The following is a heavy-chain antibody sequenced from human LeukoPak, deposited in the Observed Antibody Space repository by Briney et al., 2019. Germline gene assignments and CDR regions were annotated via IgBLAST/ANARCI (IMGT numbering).Heavy chain of an antibody. CDR1: GFTFSSYA. CDR2: ISGSGGST. CDR3: AKSRSRGFYHDSSGPLDY. V-gene: IGHV3-23*01. J-gene: IGHJ4*02. Sequence: GGTLSLSCAVSGFTFSSYAMSWVRHAPGKGLEWVSAISGSGGSTYYADSVKGRFTISRDNSKNTLYLQMNSLRAEDTAVYHCAKSRSRGFYHDSSGPLDYWGQGTLVTVSS. D-gene: IGHD3-22*01.